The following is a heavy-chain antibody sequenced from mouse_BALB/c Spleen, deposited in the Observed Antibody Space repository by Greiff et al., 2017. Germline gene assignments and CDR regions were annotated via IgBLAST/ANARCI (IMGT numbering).Heavy chain of an antibody. D-gene: IGHD3-1*01. Sequence: QVHVKQSGAELAKPGASVKMSCKASGYTFTSYWMHWVKQRPGQGLEWIGYINPSTGYTEYNQKFKDKATLTADKSSSTAYMQLSSLTSEDSAVYYCASGLRPSYAMDYWGQGTSVTVSS. CDR3: ASGLRPSYAMDY. V-gene: IGHV1-7*01. J-gene: IGHJ4*01. CDR2: INPSTGYT. CDR1: GYTFTSYW.